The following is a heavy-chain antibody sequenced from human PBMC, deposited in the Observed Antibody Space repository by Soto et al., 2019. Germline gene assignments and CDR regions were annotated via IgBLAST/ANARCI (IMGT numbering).Heavy chain of an antibody. Sequence: QVQLVQSGAEVKKPGASVKVSCKASGYTFTDYYMHWVRQAPGQGLEWMGWINPNSGGTNYAQKFQGRVTMTRHTPISTAYMEVSRLRSDDTAVFYCASLTTVNGSYGMDVWGQGTTVTAAS. CDR1: GYTFTDYY. D-gene: IGHD4-4*01. V-gene: IGHV1-2*02. CDR2: INPNSGGT. CDR3: ASLTTVNGSYGMDV. J-gene: IGHJ6*02.